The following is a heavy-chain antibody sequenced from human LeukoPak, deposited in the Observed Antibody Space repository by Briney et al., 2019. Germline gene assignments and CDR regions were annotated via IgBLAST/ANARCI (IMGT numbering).Heavy chain of an antibody. CDR2: MLYSGST. CDR3: ARAGAWQIDP. V-gene: IGHV4-59*12. D-gene: IGHD3-10*01. J-gene: IGHJ5*02. CDR1: GASISNFY. Sequence: SETLSLTCTVSGASISNFYWSWIRQAPGQGLEWIGYMLYSGSTNQKPSLRSRVTISVDRSKNQFSLKLTSVTAADTAVYYCARAGAWQIDPWGQGTLVTVSS.